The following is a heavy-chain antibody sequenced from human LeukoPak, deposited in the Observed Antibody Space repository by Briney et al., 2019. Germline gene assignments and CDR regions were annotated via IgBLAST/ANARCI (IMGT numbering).Heavy chain of an antibody. CDR2: IYWDDDK. V-gene: IGHV2-5*02. CDR3: AHATYYYDSSGYYYFDY. J-gene: IGHJ4*02. CDR1: GFSLSTSGVG. D-gene: IGHD3-22*01. Sequence: ESGPTLLKPTQTLTLTCTFSGFSLSTSGVGVGWIRQPPGKALEWPSLIYWDDDKRYSPSLKSRLTITKDTSKNQVVLTMTNMDPVDTATYYCAHATYYYDSSGYYYFDYWGQGTLVTVSS.